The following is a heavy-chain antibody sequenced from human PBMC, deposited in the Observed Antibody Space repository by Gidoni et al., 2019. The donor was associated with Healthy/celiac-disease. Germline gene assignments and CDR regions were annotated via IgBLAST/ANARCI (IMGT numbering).Heavy chain of an antibody. Sequence: QVQLVQSGAAVTTPGASVKVSCKASGYTFTGYYMHWVRQAPGQGLEWMGWINPNSGGTNYAQKFQGRVTMTRDTSISTAYMELSRLRSDDTAVYYCARDGPPTVRYAFDIWGQGTMVTVSS. CDR1: GYTFTGYY. CDR2: INPNSGGT. CDR3: ARDGPPTVRYAFDI. J-gene: IGHJ3*02. V-gene: IGHV1-2*02. D-gene: IGHD4-17*01.